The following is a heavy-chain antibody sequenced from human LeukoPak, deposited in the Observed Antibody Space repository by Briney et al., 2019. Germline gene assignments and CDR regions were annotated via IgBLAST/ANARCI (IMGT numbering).Heavy chain of an antibody. CDR3: ARGPLRCSGGSCYPRLDD. CDR2: IYYSGST. V-gene: IGHV4-59*01. J-gene: IGHJ4*02. Sequence: SETLSLTCTVSGGSISGYYWSWIRQPPGKGLEWIGFIYYSGSTSYNPSLKSRVTISVDTSKNQFSLKLSSVTAADTAVYYCARGPLRCSGGSCYPRLDDWGQGTLVTVSS. CDR1: GGSISGYY. D-gene: IGHD2-15*01.